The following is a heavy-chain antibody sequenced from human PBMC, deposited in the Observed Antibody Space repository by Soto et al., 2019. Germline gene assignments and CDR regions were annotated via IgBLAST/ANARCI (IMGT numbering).Heavy chain of an antibody. V-gene: IGHV1-3*01. CDR1: GYTFTSYA. Sequence: QVQLVQSGAEVKKPGASVKVSCKASGYTFTSYAMHWVRQAPGQRLEWMGWINAGNGNTKYSQKCQGRVTITRDTSASTAYRELSSLRSEDTAVYYGARDPGYSYGYNWGQGTLVTVSS. D-gene: IGHD5-18*01. CDR3: ARDPGYSYGYN. J-gene: IGHJ4*02. CDR2: INAGNGNT.